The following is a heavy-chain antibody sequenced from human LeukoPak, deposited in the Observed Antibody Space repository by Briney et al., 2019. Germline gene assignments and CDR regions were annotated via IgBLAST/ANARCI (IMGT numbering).Heavy chain of an antibody. CDR2: ISAYNGNT. CDR3: ARMGDYYDILTGYYPPLYYFDY. Sequence: ASVKVSCKASGYTFTSYGISWVRQAPGQGLEWMGWISAYNGNTNYAQKLQGRVTMTTDTSTSTAYMELRSLRSDDTAVYYCARMGDYYDILTGYYPPLYYFDYWGQGTLVTVSS. CDR1: GYTFTSYG. V-gene: IGHV1-18*01. D-gene: IGHD3-9*01. J-gene: IGHJ4*02.